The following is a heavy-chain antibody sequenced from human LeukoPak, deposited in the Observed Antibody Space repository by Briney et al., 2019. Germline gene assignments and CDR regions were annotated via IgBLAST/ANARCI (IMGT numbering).Heavy chain of an antibody. CDR1: GFTFSDYY. CDR3: ARAGLYNWNYEGTAYFDY. V-gene: IGHV3-11*01. CDR2: ISSSGSTI. Sequence: KPGGSLRLSCAASGFTFSDYYMSWIRQAPGKGLEWISYISSSGSTIYYAGSVKGRFTISRDNAKNSLYLQMNSLRAEDTALYYCARAGLYNWNYEGTAYFDYWGQGTLVTVSS. J-gene: IGHJ4*02. D-gene: IGHD1-7*01.